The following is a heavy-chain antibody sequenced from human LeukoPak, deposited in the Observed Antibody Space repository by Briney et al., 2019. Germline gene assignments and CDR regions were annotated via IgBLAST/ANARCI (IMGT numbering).Heavy chain of an antibody. V-gene: IGHV4-59*01. Sequence: SETLSLTCTVSGGSISSYYWSWIRQPPGKGLEWIGYIYYSGTTNYNPSLKSRVAISVDTSKNQFSLKLSSVTAADTAVYYCARGEGRWSGSYFSPWDFDYWGQGTLVTVSS. CDR3: ARGEGRWSGSYFSPWDFDY. D-gene: IGHD1-26*01. CDR2: IYYSGTT. J-gene: IGHJ4*02. CDR1: GGSISSYY.